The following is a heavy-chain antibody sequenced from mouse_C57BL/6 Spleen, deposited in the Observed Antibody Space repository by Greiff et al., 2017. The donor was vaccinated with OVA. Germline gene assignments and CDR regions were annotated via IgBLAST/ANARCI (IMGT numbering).Heavy chain of an antibody. V-gene: IGHV1-26*01. D-gene: IGHD4-1*01. CDR1: GYTFTDYY. CDR2: IHPNNGGT. J-gene: IGHJ3*01. CDR3: ERTGRRSFAY. Sequence: VQLQQSGPELVKPGASVKISCKASGYTFTDYYMNWVKQSPGKGLEWIGDIHPNNGGTSYNEKFKGKATMIVDKSSSTAYMELRSLTSEDSAVYYCERTGRRSFAYWGQGTLVTVAA.